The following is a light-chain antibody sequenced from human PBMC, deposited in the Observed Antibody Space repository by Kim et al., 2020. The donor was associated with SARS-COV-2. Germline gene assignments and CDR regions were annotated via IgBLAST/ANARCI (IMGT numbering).Light chain of an antibody. Sequence: QSVLTQPPSASGTPGQRVTLSCSGSSSHIGSDPVNWYQQLPGTAPKLLIYSNDQRPSGVPDRFSGSKSGTSASLAISGHQSEDEADYYCAAWDDSLNGWVFGVGTQLTVL. CDR1: SSHIGSDP. CDR2: SND. J-gene: IGLJ3*02. V-gene: IGLV1-44*01. CDR3: AAWDDSLNGWV.